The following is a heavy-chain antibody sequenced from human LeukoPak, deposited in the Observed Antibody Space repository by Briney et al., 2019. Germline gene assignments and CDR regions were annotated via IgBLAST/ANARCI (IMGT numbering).Heavy chain of an antibody. V-gene: IGHV3-30*01. Sequence: GGSLRLSCAASGFSFSRYAVQWVRQAPGRGLECVAIISYDGSDKHYADSVKGRFTIFRDNSNNTLYLQMNSLRTEDTAVYYCTRTYYYGSGSPFDSWGQGTLVTVSS. CDR2: ISYDGSDK. CDR3: TRTYYYGSGSPFDS. D-gene: IGHD3-10*01. CDR1: GFSFSRYA. J-gene: IGHJ4*02.